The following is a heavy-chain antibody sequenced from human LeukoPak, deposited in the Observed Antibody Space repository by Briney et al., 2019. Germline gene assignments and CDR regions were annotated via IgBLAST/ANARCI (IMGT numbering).Heavy chain of an antibody. CDR2: IYYSGST. J-gene: IGHJ5*02. CDR3: ARSYSRLYNWFDP. D-gene: IGHD5-12*01. CDR1: GGSISSGGYY. V-gene: IGHV4-31*03. Sequence: PSETLSLTCTVSGGSISSGGYYWSWIRQHPGKGLEWIGYIYYSGSTYYNPSLKSRVTISVDTSKNQFSLRLSSVTAADTAVYYCARSYSRLYNWFDPWGQGTLVTVSS.